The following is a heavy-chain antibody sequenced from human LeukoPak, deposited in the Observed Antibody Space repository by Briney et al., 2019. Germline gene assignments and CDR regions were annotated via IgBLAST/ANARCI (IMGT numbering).Heavy chain of an antibody. V-gene: IGHV4-34*01. D-gene: IGHD2-15*01. CDR2: INNSGST. CDR3: ARGRIQGVVVVAATYNWFDP. CDR1: GGPSSGYS. Sequence: SETLSLTCAVYGGPSSGYSWSWIRQPPGKGREGIGEINNSGSTNYNPSLKSRVTISVDTSKNQFSLKLSSVTAADTAVYYCARGRIQGVVVVAATYNWFDPWGQGTLVTVSS. J-gene: IGHJ5*02.